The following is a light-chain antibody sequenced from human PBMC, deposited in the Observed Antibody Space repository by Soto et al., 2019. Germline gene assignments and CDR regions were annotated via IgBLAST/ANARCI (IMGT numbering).Light chain of an antibody. CDR2: EDN. Sequence: NFMLTQPHSVSESPGKTVTISCTGSSGSIASNYVQWYQQRPGSAPTTGIYEDNQRPSGVPDRFSGSIDSSSNSASLTISGLKTEDEADYYCQSYDSSKHAVFGGGTQLTVL. CDR1: SGSIASNY. V-gene: IGLV6-57*02. CDR3: QSYDSSKHAV. J-gene: IGLJ7*01.